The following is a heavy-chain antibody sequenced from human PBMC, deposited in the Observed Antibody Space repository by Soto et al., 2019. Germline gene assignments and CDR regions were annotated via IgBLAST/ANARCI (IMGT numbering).Heavy chain of an antibody. J-gene: IGHJ6*03. V-gene: IGHV1-46*01. CDR1: GYTFTSYY. D-gene: IGHD5-12*01. CDR2: INPSGGST. CDR3: ARDKYIVATTGDYYYYYYMDV. Sequence: QVQLVQSGAEVKKPGASVKVSCKASGYTFTSYYMHWVRQAPGQGLEWMGIINPSGGSTSYAQKFKGRVTMTRDTSTSTVYMELSSLRSEDTAVYYCARDKYIVATTGDYYYYYYMDVWGKGTTVTVS.